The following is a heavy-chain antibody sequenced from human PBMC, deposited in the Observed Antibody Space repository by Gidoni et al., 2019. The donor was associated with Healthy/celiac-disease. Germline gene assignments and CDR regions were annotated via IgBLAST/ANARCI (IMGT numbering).Heavy chain of an antibody. D-gene: IGHD5-18*01. J-gene: IGHJ4*02. CDR1: GFTFSSYG. CDR2: IWYDGSNK. V-gene: IGHV3-33*01. Sequence: QVQLVESGGGVVQPGRSLRLSCAASGFTFSSYGMNWVRQAPGKGLEWVAVIWYDGSNKYYADSVKGRFTISRDNSKNTLYLQMNSLRAEDTAVYYCARDRGYSYGDFDYWGQGTLVTVSS. CDR3: ARDRGYSYGDFDY.